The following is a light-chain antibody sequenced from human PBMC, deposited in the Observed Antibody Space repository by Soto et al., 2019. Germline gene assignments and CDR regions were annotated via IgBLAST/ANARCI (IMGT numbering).Light chain of an antibody. CDR2: QDR. V-gene: IGLV3-1*01. Sequence: SYELTQPPSVSVSPGQTATITCSGDTLGDRYAYWYQQKPGRSPIVVIYQDRKRPSEIPERFSGSNSGNTATLTISGTQAMDEADYYCQTWDGGTRVIFGGGTKLTVL. J-gene: IGLJ2*01. CDR1: TLGDRY. CDR3: QTWDGGTRVI.